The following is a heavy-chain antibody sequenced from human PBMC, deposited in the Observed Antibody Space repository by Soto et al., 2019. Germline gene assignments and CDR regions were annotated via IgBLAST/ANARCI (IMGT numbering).Heavy chain of an antibody. Sequence: QVHLVQSEVEVKKPGASVKVSCKTSGYTFTSAGISWVRQAPGQGLEWMGWISTYNSNTKYAQTLQDRVTMTTDTSTSTAYMELRSLTSDDTAVYYCARDLDGSGSYYTGYWGQGTLVTVSA. D-gene: IGHD3-10*01. V-gene: IGHV1-18*01. CDR2: ISTYNSNT. CDR3: ARDLDGSGSYYTGY. J-gene: IGHJ4*02. CDR1: GYTFTSAG.